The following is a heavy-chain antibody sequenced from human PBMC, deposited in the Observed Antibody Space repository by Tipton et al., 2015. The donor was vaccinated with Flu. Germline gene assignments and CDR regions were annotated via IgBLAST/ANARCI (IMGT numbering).Heavy chain of an antibody. V-gene: IGHV4-39*01. J-gene: IGHJ3*02. CDR2: IYYSGNT. D-gene: IGHD2-2*02. CDR1: GGSISSSSYY. Sequence: TLSLTCTVSGGSISSSSYYWGWIRQPPGKGLEWIGSIYYSGNTYYNPSLKSRVTISVDTSKNQFSLKLSSVTAADTAVYYCAREYCSSTSCYMVDAFDIWGQGTMVTVSS. CDR3: AREYCSSTSCYMVDAFDI.